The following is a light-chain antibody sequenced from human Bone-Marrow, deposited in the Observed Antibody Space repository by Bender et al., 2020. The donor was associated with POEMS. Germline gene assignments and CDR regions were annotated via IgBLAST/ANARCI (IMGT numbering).Light chain of an antibody. CDR3: YSVTDNNLM. CDR1: TSDVGGYDY. Sequence: QSALTQPASVSGSPGQSITISCTGPTSDVGGYDYFSWYQQFPRKAPKLLIYDVSKRPSGVPDRFSASKSGNTASLTISGLQAEDEADYYCYSVTDNNLMFGGGTKLTVL. V-gene: IGLV2-11*01. J-gene: IGLJ3*02. CDR2: DVS.